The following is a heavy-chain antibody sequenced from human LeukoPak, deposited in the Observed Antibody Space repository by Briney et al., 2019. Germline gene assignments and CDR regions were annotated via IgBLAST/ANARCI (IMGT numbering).Heavy chain of an antibody. CDR2: IYHSGTT. J-gene: IGHJ4*02. Sequence: SGTLSLTCAVSGGSISSSTWWSWVRQPPGKGLEWIGQIYHSGTTNYNPSLKSRVTISVDESNNRFFLNLSSVTAADTAVYYCARHPNFYGSGWGQGTLVTVSS. CDR3: ARHPNFYGSG. CDR1: GGSISSSTW. D-gene: IGHD3-10*01. V-gene: IGHV4-4*02.